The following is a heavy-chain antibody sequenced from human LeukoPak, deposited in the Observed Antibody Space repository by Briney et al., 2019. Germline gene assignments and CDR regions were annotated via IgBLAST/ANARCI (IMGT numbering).Heavy chain of an antibody. J-gene: IGHJ4*02. CDR3: ARVEGLYHPFDY. V-gene: IGHV3-30*04. D-gene: IGHD3-16*02. Sequence: GGSLRLSCAASGFTFSSYAMHWVRQAPGKGLEWVAVISYDGSNKYYADSVKGRFTISRDNSKNTLYLQMNSLRAEDTAVYYCARVEGLYHPFDYWGQGTLVTVSS. CDR2: ISYDGSNK. CDR1: GFTFSSYA.